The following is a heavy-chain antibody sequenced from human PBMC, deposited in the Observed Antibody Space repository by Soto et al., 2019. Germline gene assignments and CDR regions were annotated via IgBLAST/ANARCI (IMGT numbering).Heavy chain of an antibody. Sequence: SETLSLTCTVSGGSISSSSYYWGWIRQPPGKGLEWIGSIYYSGSTYYNPSLKSRVTISVDTSKNQFSLKLSSVTAADTAVYYCARPQAGLGYGSSAGGNWFDPWGQGTLVTVSS. CDR3: ARPQAGLGYGSSAGGNWFDP. D-gene: IGHD6-6*01. V-gene: IGHV4-39*01. CDR1: GGSISSSSYY. J-gene: IGHJ5*02. CDR2: IYYSGST.